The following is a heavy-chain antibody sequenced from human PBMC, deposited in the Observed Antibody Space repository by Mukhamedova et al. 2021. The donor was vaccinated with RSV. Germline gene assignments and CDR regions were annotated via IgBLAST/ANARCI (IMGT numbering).Heavy chain of an antibody. V-gene: IGHV3-72*01. D-gene: IGHD1/OR15-1a*01. Sequence: MDWVRQAPGKGLEWVGRIRNKANSYTTEYAASVKGSFSISRDDSKNSLYLQMNSLRTEDAAVYYCARIGITPRLVVFVYWGQGTL. J-gene: IGHJ4*02. CDR2: IRNKANSYTT. CDR3: ARIGITPRLVVFVY.